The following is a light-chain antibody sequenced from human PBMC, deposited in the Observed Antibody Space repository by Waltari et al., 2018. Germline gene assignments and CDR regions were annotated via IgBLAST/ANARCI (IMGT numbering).Light chain of an antibody. CDR3: QQYGSSLPYT. CDR1: QSVSSSY. V-gene: IGKV3-20*01. CDR2: GAS. Sequence: EIVLTQSPGTLSLSPGERATLSCRASQSVSSSYLAWYQQKTVQAPRLLIYGASRRATGIPDRFSGSGSGTDFTLTISRLEPEDFAVYYCQQYGSSLPYTFGQGTKLEIK. J-gene: IGKJ2*01.